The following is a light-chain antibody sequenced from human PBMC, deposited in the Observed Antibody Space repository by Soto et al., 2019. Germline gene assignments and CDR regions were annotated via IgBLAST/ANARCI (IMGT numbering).Light chain of an antibody. CDR2: GAS. V-gene: IGKV3-20*01. J-gene: IGKJ3*01. Sequence: EIVLTQSPGTLSLSPGERATLSFRASQSVSSSYLAWYQQKPGQAPRLLIYGASSRATGIPDRFSGSGSGTDFTLTISRLEPEDFAVYYCQQYGSSPLFTFGPGTKVDIK. CDR3: QQYGSSPLFT. CDR1: QSVSSSY.